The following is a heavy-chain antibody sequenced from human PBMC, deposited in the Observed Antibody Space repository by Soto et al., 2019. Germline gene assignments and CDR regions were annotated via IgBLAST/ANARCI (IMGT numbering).Heavy chain of an antibody. CDR2: ISAYNGNT. Sequence: ASVKVSCKASGYTFTNYGITWVRQAPGQGLEWMGWISAYNGNTHYTQRLQGRVTMTTDTSTSTAYMELRGLRSDDTAVYYCASVRQIVGYLYCYMDVWGKGITVTVSS. CDR1: GYTFTNYG. CDR3: ASVRQIVGYLYCYMDV. D-gene: IGHD6-6*01. V-gene: IGHV1-18*01. J-gene: IGHJ6*03.